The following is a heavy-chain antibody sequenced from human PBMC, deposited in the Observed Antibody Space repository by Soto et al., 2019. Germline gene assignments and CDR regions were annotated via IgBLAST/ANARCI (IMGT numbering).Heavy chain of an antibody. D-gene: IGHD3-3*01. CDR1: GFTFTSSA. CDR2: IVVGSGNT. J-gene: IGHJ5*02. V-gene: IGHV1-58*01. CDR3: ARDLPGAFWSGYYTGIRWFDP. Sequence: ASVKVSCKASGFTFTSSAVQWVRQARGQRLEWIGWIVVGSGNTNYAQKFQERVTITRDMSTSTAYMELSSLRSEDTAVYYCARDLPGAFWSGYYTGIRWFDPWGQGTLVTVSS.